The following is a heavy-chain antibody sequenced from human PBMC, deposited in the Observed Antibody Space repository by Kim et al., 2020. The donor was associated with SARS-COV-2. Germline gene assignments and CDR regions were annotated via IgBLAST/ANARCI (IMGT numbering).Heavy chain of an antibody. CDR2: IYYSGST. Sequence: SETLSLTCTVSGGSISSRDYYWSWIRQPPGKGLEWIGYIYYSGSTYYNPSLKSRVTISVDTSKNQFSLKLSSVTAADTAVYYCARRIGVYAKRYGDYEYYFDYWGQGTLVTVSS. CDR3: ARRIGVYAKRYGDYEYYFDY. J-gene: IGHJ4*02. V-gene: IGHV4-30-4*01. D-gene: IGHD4-17*01. CDR1: GGSISSRDYY.